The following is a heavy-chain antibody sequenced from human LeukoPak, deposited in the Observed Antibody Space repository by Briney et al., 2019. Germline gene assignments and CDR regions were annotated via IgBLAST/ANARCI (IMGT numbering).Heavy chain of an antibody. J-gene: IGHJ5*02. D-gene: IGHD4-11*01. V-gene: IGHV1-69*05. CDR3: ASFGFGNYADNRFGP. CDR1: GGTFSSYA. Sequence: ASVKVSCKASGGTFSSYAISWVRQAPGQGLEWMGGIIPIFGTANYAQKFQGRVTITTDESTSTAYMELSSLRSEDTAVYYCASFGFGNYADNRFGPWGQGTLVHVSS. CDR2: IIPIFGTA.